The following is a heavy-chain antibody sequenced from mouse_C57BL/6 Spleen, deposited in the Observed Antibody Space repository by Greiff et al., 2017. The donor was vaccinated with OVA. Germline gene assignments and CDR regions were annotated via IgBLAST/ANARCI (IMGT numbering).Heavy chain of an antibody. Sequence: QVQLQQPGAELVKPGASVKLSCKASGYTFTSYWMQWVKQRPGQGLEWIGEIDPSDSYTNYNQKFKGKATLTVDTSSSTAYMQLSSLTSEDSAVYYCARGSGYGSSSWFAYWGQGTLVTVSA. D-gene: IGHD1-1*01. CDR3: ARGSGYGSSSWFAY. CDR1: GYTFTSYW. J-gene: IGHJ3*01. V-gene: IGHV1-50*01. CDR2: IDPSDSYT.